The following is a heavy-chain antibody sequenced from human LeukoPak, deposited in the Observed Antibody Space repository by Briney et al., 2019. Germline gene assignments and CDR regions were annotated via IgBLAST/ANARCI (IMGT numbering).Heavy chain of an antibody. Sequence: PGGTLRLSYAASGVTFSSYGMSWVRQAPGTGLEWVSATSGSGGSTYYADSVKGRFTISRDNSKNTLYLQMNSLRAEDTAVYYCAKDSFRVITMVRGVSDYWGQGTLVTVSS. D-gene: IGHD3-10*01. CDR2: TSGSGGST. CDR1: GVTFSSYG. J-gene: IGHJ4*02. V-gene: IGHV3-23*01. CDR3: AKDSFRVITMVRGVSDY.